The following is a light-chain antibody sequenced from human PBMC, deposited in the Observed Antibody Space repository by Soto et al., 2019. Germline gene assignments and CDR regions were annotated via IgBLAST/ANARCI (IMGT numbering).Light chain of an antibody. CDR3: SSYTGSGTVV. CDR2: NVS. V-gene: IGLV2-14*01. J-gene: IGLJ2*01. Sequence: QSALTQPASVSGSPGQSITISCTGTSSDVGGYHYVSWCQQHPGKAPKLLIYNVSNRPSGVSNRFSGSKSGNTASLTISGLQAEDEADYYCSSYTGSGTVVFGGGTKLTVL. CDR1: SSDVGGYHY.